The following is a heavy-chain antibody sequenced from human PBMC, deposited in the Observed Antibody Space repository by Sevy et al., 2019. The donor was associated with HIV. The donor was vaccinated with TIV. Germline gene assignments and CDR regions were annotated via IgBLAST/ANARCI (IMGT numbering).Heavy chain of an antibody. CDR3: ARERKMYDSSGYYVHFDY. CDR1: GFTFSSYS. CDR2: ISRSSSTI. D-gene: IGHD3-22*01. Sequence: GGSLRLSCAASGFTFSSYSMNWVRQAPGKGLEWVSYISRSSSTIYYADSVKGRFTISRDNAKNSLYLQMNSLRDEDTAVYYCARERKMYDSSGYYVHFDYWGQGTLVTVSS. V-gene: IGHV3-48*02. J-gene: IGHJ4*02.